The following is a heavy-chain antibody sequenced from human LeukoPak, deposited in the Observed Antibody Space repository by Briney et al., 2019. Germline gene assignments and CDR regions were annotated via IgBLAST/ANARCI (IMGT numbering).Heavy chain of an antibody. CDR1: GGSFSGYY. CDR2: INHSGST. V-gene: IGHV4-34*01. J-gene: IGHJ6*03. Sequence: SETLSLTCAVYGGSFSGYYWSWIRQPPGKGLEWIGEINHSGSTNYNPSLKSRVTISVDTSKNQFSLKLRSVTAADTAVYYCARTTTVRGTYYMDVWGKGTTVTVSS. CDR3: ARTTTVRGTYYMDV. D-gene: IGHD3-10*01.